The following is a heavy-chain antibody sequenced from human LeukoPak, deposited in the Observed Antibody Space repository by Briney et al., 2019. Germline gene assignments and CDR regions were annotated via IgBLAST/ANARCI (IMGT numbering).Heavy chain of an antibody. CDR2: INSDGSST. CDR1: GFTFSSYW. Sequence: GGSLRLSCAASGFTFSSYWMHWVRQAPGKGLVRVSRINSDGSSTSYADSVKGRFTISRDNAKNTLYLQMNSLRAEDTAVYYCARPSYGSGSYYVWGQGTLVTVSS. J-gene: IGHJ4*02. V-gene: IGHV3-74*01. CDR3: ARPSYGSGSYYV. D-gene: IGHD1-26*01.